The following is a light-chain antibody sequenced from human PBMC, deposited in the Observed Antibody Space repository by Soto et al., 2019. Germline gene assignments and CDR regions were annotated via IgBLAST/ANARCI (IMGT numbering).Light chain of an antibody. Sequence: QSALTQPASVSGSPGQSITISCTGTSSDFGFYDSVSWYQQHPGKAPKLIIYGVTNRPSGVSNRFSGSKSGNTASLTVSGLQTEYEADYYCSSFRDWNTLWIFGGGTQLTV. CDR1: SSDFGFYDS. J-gene: IGLJ2*01. CDR2: GVT. CDR3: SSFRDWNTLWI. V-gene: IGLV2-14*01.